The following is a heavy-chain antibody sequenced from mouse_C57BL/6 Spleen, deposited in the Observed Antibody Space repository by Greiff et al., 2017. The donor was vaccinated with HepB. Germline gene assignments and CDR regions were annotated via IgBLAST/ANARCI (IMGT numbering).Heavy chain of an antibody. CDR2: IDPSDSET. CDR3: ARGPRIYYDYDGFAY. V-gene: IGHV1-52*01. Sequence: VKLQQPGAELVRPGSSVKLSCKASGYTFTSYWMHWVKQRPIQGLEWIGNIDPSDSETHYNQKFKDKATLTVDKSSSTAYMQLSSLTSEDSAVYYCARGPRIYYDYDGFAYWGQGTLVTVSA. CDR1: GYTFTSYW. J-gene: IGHJ3*01. D-gene: IGHD2-4*01.